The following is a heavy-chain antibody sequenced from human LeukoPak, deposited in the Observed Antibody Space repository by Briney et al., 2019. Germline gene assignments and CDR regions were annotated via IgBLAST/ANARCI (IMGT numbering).Heavy chain of an antibody. CDR3: AKEPPPYYYDSSGEKNY. D-gene: IGHD3-22*01. Sequence: PGGSLRLSCAASGFTFSSYAMSWVRQAPGKGLEWVSAISGSGGSTYYADSVKGRFTISRDNSKNTLYLQMNSLRAEDTAVYYCAKEPPPYYYDSSGEKNYWGQGTLVTVSS. CDR1: GFTFSSYA. V-gene: IGHV3-23*01. CDR2: ISGSGGST. J-gene: IGHJ4*02.